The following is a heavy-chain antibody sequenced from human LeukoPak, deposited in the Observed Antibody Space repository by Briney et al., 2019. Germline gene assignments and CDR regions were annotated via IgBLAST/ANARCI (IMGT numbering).Heavy chain of an antibody. CDR1: GGTFSSYA. CDR3: ARRTALEQYFDY. CDR2: MNPNSGNT. V-gene: IGHV1-8*03. D-gene: IGHD1/OR15-1a*01. J-gene: IGHJ4*02. Sequence: ASVKVSCKASGGTFSSYAISWVRQAPGQGLEWMGWMNPNSGNTGYAQKFQGRVTITRNTSISTAYMELSSLRSEDTAVYYCARRTALEQYFDYWGQGTLVTVSS.